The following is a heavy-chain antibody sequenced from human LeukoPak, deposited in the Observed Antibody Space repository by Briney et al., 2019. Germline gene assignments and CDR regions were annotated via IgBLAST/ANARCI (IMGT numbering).Heavy chain of an antibody. CDR3: AVYGSGFFP. D-gene: IGHD3-10*01. Sequence: GGSLRLSCVASGFTLSSYSMSWVRQAPGKGLGWVSFISSSSSYIYYADSVKGRFTISRANAKNSLYLQMDSLRAEDTAVYYCAVYGSGFFPWGKGTTVTISS. CDR1: GFTLSSYS. J-gene: IGHJ6*04. CDR2: ISSSSSYI. V-gene: IGHV3-21*01.